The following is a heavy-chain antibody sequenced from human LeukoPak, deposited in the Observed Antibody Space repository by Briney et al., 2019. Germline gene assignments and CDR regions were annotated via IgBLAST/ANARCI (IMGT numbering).Heavy chain of an antibody. CDR1: GFTFDDYA. J-gene: IGHJ4*02. CDR2: ISWNSGSI. Sequence: GGSLRLSCAASGFTFDDYAMHWVRQAPGKGLEWVSGISWNSGSIGYADSVKGRFTISGDNAKNTLYLQMNSLRPEDTAVYYCARWGPYCSSTSCYGLGYWGQGTLVTVSS. CDR3: ARWGPYCSSTSCYGLGY. D-gene: IGHD2-2*01. V-gene: IGHV3-9*01.